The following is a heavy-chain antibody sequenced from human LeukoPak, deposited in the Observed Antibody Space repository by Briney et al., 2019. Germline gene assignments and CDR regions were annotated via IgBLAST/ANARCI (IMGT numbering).Heavy chain of an antibody. V-gene: IGHV4-39*07. CDR2: IYYSGST. CDR3: ARAPGYSSGWGDYYFDY. CDR1: GGSISSSSYY. Sequence: NPSETLSLTCTVSGGSISSSSYYWGWIRQPPGKGLEWIGSIYYSGSTYYNPSLKSRVTISVDTSKNQFSLKLSSVTAADTAVYYCARAPGYSSGWGDYYFDYWGQGTLVTVSS. J-gene: IGHJ4*02. D-gene: IGHD6-19*01.